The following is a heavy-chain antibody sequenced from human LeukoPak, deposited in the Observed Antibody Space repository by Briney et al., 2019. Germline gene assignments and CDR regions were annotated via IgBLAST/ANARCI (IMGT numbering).Heavy chain of an antibody. CDR3: ARESCSGGSCYYFDY. D-gene: IGHD2-15*01. CDR1: GYTLTRNF. Sequence: ASVKVSCKASGYTLTRNFMHWVRQAHGHGLEWMGVFNPSGGSATYSQNFQGRVTMTRDTSTSTVYMEMSSLRSEDTAVYYCARESCSGGSCYYFDYWGQGTLVSVSS. CDR2: FNPSGGSA. V-gene: IGHV1-46*01. J-gene: IGHJ4*02.